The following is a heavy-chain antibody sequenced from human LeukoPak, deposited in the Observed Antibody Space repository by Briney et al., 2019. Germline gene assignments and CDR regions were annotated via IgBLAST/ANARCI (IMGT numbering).Heavy chain of an antibody. CDR1: GFTFSSYG. V-gene: IGHV3-30*03. Sequence: PGGSLRLSCAASGFTFSSYGMHWVRQAPGKGLEWVAVISYDGSNKYYADSVKGRFTISRDNSKNTLYLQMNSLRAEDTAVYYCGPAAMVDYYYYGMDVWGKGTTVTVSS. D-gene: IGHD2-2*01. J-gene: IGHJ6*04. CDR3: GPAAMVDYYYYGMDV. CDR2: ISYDGSNK.